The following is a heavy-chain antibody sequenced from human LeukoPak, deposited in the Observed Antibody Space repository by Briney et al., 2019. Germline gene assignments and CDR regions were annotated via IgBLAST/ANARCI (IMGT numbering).Heavy chain of an antibody. CDR1: GGSISSSNW. Sequence: PSGTLSLTCAVSGGSISSSNWWSWVRQPPGKGLEWIGYIYYSGSTNYNPSLKSRVTISVDTSKNQFSLKLSSVTAADTAVYYCARVGSSTNGEIDYWGQGTLVTVSS. CDR2: IYYSGST. V-gene: IGHV4-4*02. D-gene: IGHD2-2*01. J-gene: IGHJ4*02. CDR3: ARVGSSTNGEIDY.